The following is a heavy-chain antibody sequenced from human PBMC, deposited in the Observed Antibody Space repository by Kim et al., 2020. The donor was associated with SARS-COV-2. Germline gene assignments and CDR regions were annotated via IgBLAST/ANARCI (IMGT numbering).Heavy chain of an antibody. J-gene: IGHJ5*02. CDR3: ARGTTVTTYGWFDP. D-gene: IGHD4-17*01. V-gene: IGHV1-3*01. CDR2: INAGNGNT. CDR1: GYTFTSYA. Sequence: ASVKVSCKASGYTFTSYAMHWVRQAPGQRLEWMGWINAGNGNTKYSQKFQGRVTITRDTSASTAYMELSSLRSEDTAVYYCARGTTVTTYGWFDPWGQGTKGGVST.